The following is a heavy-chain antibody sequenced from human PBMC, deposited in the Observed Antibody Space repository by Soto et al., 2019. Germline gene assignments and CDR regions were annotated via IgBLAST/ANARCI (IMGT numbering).Heavy chain of an antibody. CDR1: GGSISSSSYY. CDR3: ARLNGGQQLVIWFDP. V-gene: IGHV4-39*01. Sequence: PSETLSLTCTVSGGSISSSSYYWGWIRQPPGKGLEWIGSIYYSGSTYYNPSLKSRVTISVDTSKNQFSLKLSSVTAADTAVYYCARLNGGQQLVIWFDPWGQGTLVTVSS. J-gene: IGHJ5*02. D-gene: IGHD6-13*01. CDR2: IYYSGST.